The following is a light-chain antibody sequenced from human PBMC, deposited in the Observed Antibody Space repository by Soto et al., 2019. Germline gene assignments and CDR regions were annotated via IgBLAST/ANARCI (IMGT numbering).Light chain of an antibody. CDR3: CSYSSGSTPWV. CDR2: DVS. J-gene: IGLJ1*01. V-gene: IGLV2-14*03. CDR1: SSDVGGYNY. Sequence: QSVLTQPASVSGSPGQSIAISCTGTSSDVGGYNYVSWYQHHPGKAPKLMIYDVSGRPSGISDRFSASKSGNTASLTISGLQAEDEADYYCCSYSSGSTPWVFGTGTKVTVL.